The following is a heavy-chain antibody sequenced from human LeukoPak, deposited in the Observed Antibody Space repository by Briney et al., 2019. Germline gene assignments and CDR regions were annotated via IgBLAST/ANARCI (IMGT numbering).Heavy chain of an antibody. V-gene: IGHV3-30*02. D-gene: IGHD2-15*01. Sequence: GGSLRLSCAASGFTFTSYGMHWVRQAPGKGLEWVALTRYDKSDIHYADSVKGRFTISRDNSKNILYLQMNSLRAEDTAVYFCARGSATHQYSFDYWGQGTLVTVSS. CDR3: ARGSATHQYSFDY. CDR1: GFTFTSYG. CDR2: TRYDKSDI. J-gene: IGHJ4*02.